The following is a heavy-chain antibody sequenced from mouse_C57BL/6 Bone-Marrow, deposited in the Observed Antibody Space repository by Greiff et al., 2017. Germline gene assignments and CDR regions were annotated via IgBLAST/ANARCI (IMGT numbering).Heavy chain of an antibody. Sequence: VQLQQSGAELVRPGTSVKMSCKASGYTFTNYWIGWAKQRPGHGLEWIGDIYPGGGYTNYNEKFKGKATLTADKSSSTAYMQFSSLTSEDSAIYYCARIGDYRRRYFDYWGQGTTLTVSS. CDR1: GYTFTNYW. D-gene: IGHD2-12*01. CDR3: ARIGDYRRRYFDY. CDR2: IYPGGGYT. V-gene: IGHV1-63*01. J-gene: IGHJ2*01.